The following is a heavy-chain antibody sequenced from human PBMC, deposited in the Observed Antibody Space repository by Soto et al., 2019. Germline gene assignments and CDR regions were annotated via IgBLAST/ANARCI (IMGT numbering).Heavy chain of an antibody. CDR1: GFTLSNYW. D-gene: IGHD3-22*01. CDR2: IRNDGSTT. J-gene: IGHJ4*02. CDR3: VRDEFVSSGRYYGWAH. V-gene: IGHV3-74*01. Sequence: EVQLVESGGGLVQPGGSLRLSCAASGFTLSNYWMHWVRQAPGKGLMWVSRIRNDGSTTDYADSVKGRFTVSRDNAKNTLYLQMTRLRAEDTAVYYCVRDEFVSSGRYYGWAHWGQGAPVTVSS.